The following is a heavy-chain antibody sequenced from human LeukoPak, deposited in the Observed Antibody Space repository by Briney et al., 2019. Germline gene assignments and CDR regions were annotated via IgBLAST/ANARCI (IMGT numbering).Heavy chain of an antibody. Sequence: MTGGSLRLSCAASGFTFSDYYMSWIRQAPGKGLEWVSYISSSGSTIYYADSVKGRFTISRDNAKNSLYLQMNSLRAEDTAVYYCARLELFSSSWYDYWGQGTLVTVSS. J-gene: IGHJ4*02. D-gene: IGHD6-13*01. CDR3: ARLELFSSSWYDY. CDR1: GFTFSDYY. CDR2: ISSSGSTI. V-gene: IGHV3-11*01.